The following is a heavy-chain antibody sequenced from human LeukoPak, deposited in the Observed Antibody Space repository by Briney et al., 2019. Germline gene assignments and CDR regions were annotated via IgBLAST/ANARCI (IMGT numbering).Heavy chain of an antibody. V-gene: IGHV3-30*02. Sequence: TGGSLRLSCAASGFTFSNYGMHGVRQAPGKGLEWGAFIRYDGSNKNYADSVKGRFTISRDNSKSTLYLQMSSLRAGDTAVYYCAKDLATAATWGDYFDYWGQGTLVTVSS. CDR1: GFTFSNYG. D-gene: IGHD2-15*01. CDR2: IRYDGSNK. CDR3: AKDLATAATWGDYFDY. J-gene: IGHJ4*02.